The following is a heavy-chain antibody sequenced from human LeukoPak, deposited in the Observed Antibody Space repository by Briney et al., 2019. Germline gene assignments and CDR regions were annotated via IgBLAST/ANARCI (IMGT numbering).Heavy chain of an antibody. CDR3: ARAAGAAGGQYFDY. J-gene: IGHJ4*02. V-gene: IGHV4-4*07. Sequence: SETLSLTCTVSGGSISGYYWGWIRQPAGQGLEWIGRVYSNGDTRYNPSLKSRVTMSVDTSKNQLSLNLGPVTAADTAVYYCARAAGAAGGQYFDYWGQGTLVTVSS. CDR1: GGSISGYY. CDR2: VYSNGDT. D-gene: IGHD6-13*01.